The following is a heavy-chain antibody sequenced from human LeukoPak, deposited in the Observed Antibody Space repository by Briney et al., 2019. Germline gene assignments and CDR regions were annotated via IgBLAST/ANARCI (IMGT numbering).Heavy chain of an antibody. CDR1: GFTFSSYA. Sequence: PGRSLRLSCAASGFTFSSYAMHWVRQAPGKGLEWVAVISYDGSNKYYADSVKGRFTISRDNAKNSLYLQMNSLRAEDTAVYYCARVRITIFGVVKYWGQGTLVTVSS. CDR3: ARVRITIFGVVKY. V-gene: IGHV3-30-3*01. D-gene: IGHD3-3*01. J-gene: IGHJ4*02. CDR2: ISYDGSNK.